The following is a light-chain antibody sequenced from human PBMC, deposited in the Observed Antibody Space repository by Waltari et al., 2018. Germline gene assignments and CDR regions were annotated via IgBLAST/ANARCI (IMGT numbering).Light chain of an antibody. CDR1: SSNIGNNY. Sequence: QSVLTQPPSASGTPGQRVTMSCSGSSSNIGNNYVYWHQQLPGTAPKLLIYRNDQRPSGVPDRFSGSKSGTSASRAIRGLRSEDEANYYCAAWDDSLSGPGVFGGGTKLTVL. J-gene: IGLJ3*02. CDR2: RND. CDR3: AAWDDSLSGPGV. V-gene: IGLV1-47*01.